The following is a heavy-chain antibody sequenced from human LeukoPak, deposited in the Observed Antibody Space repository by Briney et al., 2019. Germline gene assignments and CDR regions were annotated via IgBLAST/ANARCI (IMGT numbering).Heavy chain of an antibody. J-gene: IGHJ4*02. V-gene: IGHV1-2*02. CDR2: INANTGVT. CDR3: ARDHNWGPDY. D-gene: IGHD7-27*01. Sequence: ASVKVSCKASGYTFSGYYMHWVRQAPGQGLEWMGWINANTGVTHYAVKFQGRVTITRDTSISTVYMDLSSLQSDDTAVYYCARDHNWGPDYWGQGTLVLVSS. CDR1: GYTFSGYY.